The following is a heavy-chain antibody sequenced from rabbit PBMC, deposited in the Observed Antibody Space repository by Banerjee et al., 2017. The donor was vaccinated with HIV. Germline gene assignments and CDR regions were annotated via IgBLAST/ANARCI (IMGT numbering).Heavy chain of an antibody. CDR1: GFSFNSGYD. CDR2: IRAGSSGST. Sequence: QSLEESGGALVKPGASLTLTCKASGFSFNSGYDMCWVRQAPGSGLEWIACIRAGSSGSTYYASWAKGRFTISKSTSLNTVTLQMTSLTAADTAAYFCARGYTGYGWGYDLWGQGTLVTVS. V-gene: IGHV1S40*01. D-gene: IGHD7-1*01. CDR3: ARGYTGYGWGYDL. J-gene: IGHJ4*01.